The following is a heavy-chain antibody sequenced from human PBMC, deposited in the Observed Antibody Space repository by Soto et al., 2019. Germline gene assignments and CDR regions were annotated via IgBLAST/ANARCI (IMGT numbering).Heavy chain of an antibody. J-gene: IGHJ5*02. CDR2: IYYSGST. D-gene: IGHD2-15*01. Sequence: QVQLQESGPGLVKPSQTLSLTCTVSGGSISSGDYYWSWIRQPPGKGLEWIGYIYYSGSTYYNPSLKSRVTSSVHSSTSPFSRQLSSVTAADTAVYYCARGRSTCSGGSCYVWFDPWGQGTLVTVSS. V-gene: IGHV4-30-4*01. CDR1: GGSISSGDYY. CDR3: ARGRSTCSGGSCYVWFDP.